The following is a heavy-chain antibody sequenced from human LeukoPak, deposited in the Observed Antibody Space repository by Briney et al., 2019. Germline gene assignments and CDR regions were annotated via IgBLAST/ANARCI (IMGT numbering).Heavy chain of an antibody. D-gene: IGHD6-19*01. CDR1: GFTFSSYW. CDR2: IKQDGSEK. Sequence: GGSLRLSCAASGFTFSSYWMSWVRQAPGKGLEWVANIKQDGSEKYYVDSVKGRFTIPRDNAKNSLYLQMNSLRAEDTAVYYSARDLSSGWQRHPGWFDPWGQGTLVTVSS. J-gene: IGHJ5*02. CDR3: ARDLSSGWQRHPGWFDP. V-gene: IGHV3-7*01.